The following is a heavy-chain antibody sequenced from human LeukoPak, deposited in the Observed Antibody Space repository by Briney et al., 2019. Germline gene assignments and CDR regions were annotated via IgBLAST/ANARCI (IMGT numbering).Heavy chain of an antibody. V-gene: IGHV3-7*01. Sequence: EGSLRLSCAASGFTFSSYWMSWVRQAPGKGLEWVANIKQDGSEKYYVDSVKGRFTISRDNAKNSLYLQMNSLRAEDTAVYYCASRIAAAGKRSAFDIWGQGTMVTVSS. D-gene: IGHD6-13*01. CDR1: GFTFSSYW. CDR2: IKQDGSEK. CDR3: ASRIAAAGKRSAFDI. J-gene: IGHJ3*02.